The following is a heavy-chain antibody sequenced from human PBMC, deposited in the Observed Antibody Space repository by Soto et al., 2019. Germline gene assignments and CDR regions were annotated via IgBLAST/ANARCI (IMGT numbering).Heavy chain of an antibody. CDR2: INSDSSTI. Sequence: VGSLRLSCAASGFIFSKYSMNWVRQAPGKGLEWLSYINSDSSTIYYADSVKGRITVSRDNAKNSLSLQMDSLREEDTSVYYCARVGGSYSTGFDSWGQGALVTVSS. D-gene: IGHD1-26*01. J-gene: IGHJ4*02. V-gene: IGHV3-48*02. CDR1: GFIFSKYS. CDR3: ARVGGSYSTGFDS.